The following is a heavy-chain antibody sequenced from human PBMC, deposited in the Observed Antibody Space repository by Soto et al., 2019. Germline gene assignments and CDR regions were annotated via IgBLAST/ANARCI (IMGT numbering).Heavy chain of an antibody. CDR2: TYYRSKWYN. V-gene: IGHV6-1*01. CDR1: GDSLSSDSAA. D-gene: IGHD3-16*01. CDR3: AGGDSISFAWFDY. J-gene: IGHJ5*01. Sequence: SQTLSLTCAVSGDSLSSDSAAWNWIRQSPSRGLEWLGRTYYRSKWYNDYAVSVKSRITINPDTSKNQFSLQLNSVTPEDTAVYSYAGGDSISFAWFDYWGQGTLATVYS.